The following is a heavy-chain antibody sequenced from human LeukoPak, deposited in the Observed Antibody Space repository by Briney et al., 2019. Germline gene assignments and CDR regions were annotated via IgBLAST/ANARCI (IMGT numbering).Heavy chain of an antibody. CDR3: ARGEDRGSGSYPDY. D-gene: IGHD1-26*01. Sequence: PGGSLRLSCAASGFTFSSYAMSWVRQAPGKGLEWVSAISGSGGSTYYADSVKGRFTISRDNSKNTLYLQMNSLRAEDTAVYYCARGEDRGSGSYPDYWGQGTLVTVSS. V-gene: IGHV3-23*01. CDR2: ISGSGGST. CDR1: GFTFSSYA. J-gene: IGHJ4*02.